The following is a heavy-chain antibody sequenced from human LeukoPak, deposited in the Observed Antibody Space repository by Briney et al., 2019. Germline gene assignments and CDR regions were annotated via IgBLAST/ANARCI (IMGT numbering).Heavy chain of an antibody. D-gene: IGHD3-22*01. Sequence: SVKVSCKASGGTFSSYAISWVRQAPGQGLEWMGRIIPILGIANYAQKFQGRVTITADKSTSTAYMELSSLRSEDTAVYYCARDRAPYYYDSSGHGDFDYWGQGTLVTVSS. CDR1: GGTFSSYA. J-gene: IGHJ4*02. CDR3: ARDRAPYYYDSSGHGDFDY. CDR2: IIPILGIA. V-gene: IGHV1-69*04.